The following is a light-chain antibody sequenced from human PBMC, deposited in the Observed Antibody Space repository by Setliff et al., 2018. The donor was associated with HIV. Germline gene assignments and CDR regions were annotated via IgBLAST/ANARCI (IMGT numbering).Light chain of an antibody. Sequence: QSVLTQPPSVSGAPGQRVNISCTGSSSNIGAGYDVHWYQQLPGTAPRLVIYADTNRPSGVPDRFSGSKSGTSASLAITGLQAEDEADYYCQSYDNSLGIFGGGTKVTV. CDR1: SSNIGAGYD. CDR3: QSYDNSLGI. V-gene: IGLV1-40*01. CDR2: ADT. J-gene: IGLJ2*01.